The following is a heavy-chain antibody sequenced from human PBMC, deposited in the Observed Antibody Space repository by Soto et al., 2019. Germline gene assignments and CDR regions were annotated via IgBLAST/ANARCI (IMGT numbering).Heavy chain of an antibody. D-gene: IGHD3-22*01. CDR1: GGTFSSSI. V-gene: IGHV1-69*02. Sequence: SVKVSCKASGGTFSSSIISWVRQAPGQGLEWMGRIIPILDIANYAQKFQGRVTITADKSTSTAYMELSSLKSEDTAVYYCASRPPGYYDSRVYAVYLQKWG. J-gene: IGHJ1*01. CDR3: ASRPPGYYDSRVYAVYLQK. CDR2: IIPILDIA.